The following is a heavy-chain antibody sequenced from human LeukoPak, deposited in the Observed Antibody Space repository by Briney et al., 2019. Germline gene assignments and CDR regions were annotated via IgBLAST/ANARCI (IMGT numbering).Heavy chain of an antibody. J-gene: IGHJ4*02. CDR3: ASSGAAAGTLF. D-gene: IGHD6-13*01. CDR2: IRGSGGST. Sequence: GGSLRLSCAASGFTFSDYAMSWVCQAPGKGLEWVSVIRGSGGSTYHADSVKGRFTISRDNSKNTVYLQMNSLRAEDTAIYYCASSGAAAGTLFWGQGTLVTVSS. CDR1: GFTFSDYA. V-gene: IGHV3-23*01.